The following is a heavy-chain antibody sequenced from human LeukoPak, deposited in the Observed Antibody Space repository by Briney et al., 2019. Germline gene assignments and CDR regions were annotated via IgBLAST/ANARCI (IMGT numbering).Heavy chain of an antibody. CDR1: GGSISSSSYY. V-gene: IGHV4-39*01. D-gene: IGHD6-13*01. Sequence: SETLSLTCTVSGGSISSSSYYWGWIRQPPGKGLEWIGSIYYSGSTYYNPSLKSRVTISVDTSKNQFSLKLSSVTAADTAVYYCARCAGYSSSWYFDYWGQGTLVTVSS. CDR3: ARCAGYSSSWYFDY. CDR2: IYYSGST. J-gene: IGHJ4*02.